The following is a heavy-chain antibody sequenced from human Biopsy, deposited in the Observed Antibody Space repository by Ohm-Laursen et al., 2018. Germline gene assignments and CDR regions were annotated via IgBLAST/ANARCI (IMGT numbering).Heavy chain of an antibody. CDR1: GVSINGGRYY. J-gene: IGHJ4*02. Sequence: TLSLTCTVSGVSINGGRYYWNWIRHHPGKGLEWIGNIFYSANTCYNPSLKGRVTISVDTSKNQFSLKLSSVTAADTAVYYCARLGSGDYFPTFFDFWGQGALVTVSS. CDR2: IFYSANT. D-gene: IGHD5-12*01. CDR3: ARLGSGDYFPTFFDF. V-gene: IGHV4-31*03.